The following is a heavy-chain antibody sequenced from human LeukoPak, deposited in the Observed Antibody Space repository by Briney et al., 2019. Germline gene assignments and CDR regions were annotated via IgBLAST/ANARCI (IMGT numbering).Heavy chain of an antibody. D-gene: IGHD3-22*01. CDR2: ISGSGGRT. Sequence: GGSLRLSCAVSGITLSNYGMSWVRQAPGKGLEWVAGISGSGGRTNYADSVKGRFTISRDNTKNTLYLQMTSLRAGDTAVYFCAKRGVVIRVILVGFHKEAYYFDSWGQGALVTVSS. CDR1: GITLSNYG. J-gene: IGHJ4*02. CDR3: AKRGVVIRVILVGFHKEAYYFDS. V-gene: IGHV3-23*01.